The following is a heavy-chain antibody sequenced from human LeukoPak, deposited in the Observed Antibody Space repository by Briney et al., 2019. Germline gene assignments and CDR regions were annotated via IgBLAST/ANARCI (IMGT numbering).Heavy chain of an antibody. CDR1: GGTFSSYA. D-gene: IGHD6-19*01. V-gene: IGHV1-69*04. J-gene: IGHJ5*02. CDR2: VIPMLNIP. CDR3: ARAPHYSGSSGYNWFDP. Sequence: SGKVSCKASGGTFSSYAISWVRQAPGQGLEGGGRVIPMLNIPHYSQKFQGRVTITADTSTNTSYMEMSSLRFAATAVYYCARAPHYSGSSGYNWFDPWGQGSLITVSS.